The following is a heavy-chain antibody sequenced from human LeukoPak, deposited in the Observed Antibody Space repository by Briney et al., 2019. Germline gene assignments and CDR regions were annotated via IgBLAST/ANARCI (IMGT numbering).Heavy chain of an antibody. CDR3: TTELLVGAVRSPVDY. D-gene: IGHD1-26*01. Sequence: KSKTDGGTTDYAAPVKGRFTISRDDSKNTLYLQMNSLKTEDTAVYYCTTELLVGAVRSPVDYWGQGTLVTVSS. CDR2: KSKTDGGTT. V-gene: IGHV3-15*01. J-gene: IGHJ4*02.